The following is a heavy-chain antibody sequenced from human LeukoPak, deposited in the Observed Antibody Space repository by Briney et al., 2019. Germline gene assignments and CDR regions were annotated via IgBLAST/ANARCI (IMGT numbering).Heavy chain of an antibody. Sequence: SETLSLTCSVSGGSIAYTYWGSVRQPPGKGPEWIGYFHYSGSTHYNPSLKSRVTISLDTSKKQFHLKLSAVTAADTAVYDCANSIRGRIAVAGPGIPYQFYLGGHGTLVTVSS. J-gene: IGHJ4*01. CDR3: ANSIRGRIAVAGPGIPYQFYL. CDR2: FHYSGST. V-gene: IGHV4-59*01. D-gene: IGHD6-13*01. CDR1: GGSIAYTY.